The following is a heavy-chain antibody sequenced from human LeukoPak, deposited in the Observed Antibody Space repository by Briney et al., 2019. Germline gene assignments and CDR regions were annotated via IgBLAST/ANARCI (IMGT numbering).Heavy chain of an antibody. CDR3: ASERGYHAN. J-gene: IGHJ4*02. CDR2: IYYRGNT. D-gene: IGHD5-12*01. CDR1: GASISTRGYY. V-gene: IGHV4-39*07. Sequence: KPSETLSLTCTVSGASISTRGYYWGWIREPPGNWLEWIGTIYYRGNTYYNPSLEGRVTMSVDTSKNQFSLNVITMTAADTAMYYCASERGYHANWGQGTLVTVSS.